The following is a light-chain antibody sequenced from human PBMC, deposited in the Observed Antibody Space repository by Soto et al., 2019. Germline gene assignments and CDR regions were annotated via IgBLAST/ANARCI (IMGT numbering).Light chain of an antibody. CDR3: QQYVSSPFT. CDR1: QSVSSSY. Sequence: EIVLTQSPGTLSLSPGDRATLSCRASQSVSSSYLAWYQQKPGQAPRLLIYGASSRATGIPDRFSGSGSGTDFTLTIIMREPEYLAVYYCQQYVSSPFTFGPGTKVDIK. CDR2: GAS. V-gene: IGKV3-20*01. J-gene: IGKJ3*01.